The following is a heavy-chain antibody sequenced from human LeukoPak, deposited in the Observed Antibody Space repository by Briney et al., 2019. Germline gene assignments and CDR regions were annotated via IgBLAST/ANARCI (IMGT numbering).Heavy chain of an antibody. J-gene: IGHJ5*02. Sequence: PSETLSLTCAVYGGSFSGYYWSWIRQPPGKGLEWIGEINHSGSTNYNPSLKSRVTISVDTSKNQFSLKLSSVTAADTAVYYCARGVGKHQLRGFDPWGQGTLVTVSS. CDR2: INHSGST. CDR3: ARGVGKHQLRGFDP. D-gene: IGHD6-13*01. CDR1: GGSFSGYY. V-gene: IGHV4-34*01.